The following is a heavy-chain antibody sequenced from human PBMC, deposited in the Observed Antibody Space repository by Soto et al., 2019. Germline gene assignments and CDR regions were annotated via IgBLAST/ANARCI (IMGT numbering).Heavy chain of an antibody. V-gene: IGHV3-30*03. CDR3: VRENYYYGMDV. Sequence: GGSLRLSCAASGFTFSSYGMHWVRQAPGKGLEWVAVISYDGSNKYYADSVKGRFTISRDNSKNTLSLQMNSLRAEDTAVYYCVRENYYYGMDVWGQGTTVTV. J-gene: IGHJ6*02. CDR1: GFTFSSYG. CDR2: ISYDGSNK.